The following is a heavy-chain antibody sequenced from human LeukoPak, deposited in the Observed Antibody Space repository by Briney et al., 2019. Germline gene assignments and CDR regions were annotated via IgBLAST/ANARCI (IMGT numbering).Heavy chain of an antibody. CDR2: ISGSGGST. D-gene: IGHD3-3*01. CDR1: GFTFSSYA. CDR3: AKDLAFWSGYYIRYFQH. J-gene: IGHJ1*01. V-gene: IGHV3-23*01. Sequence: GGSLRLSCAASGFTFSSYAMTWVRQTPGKGLEWVSAISGSGGSTYYADSVKGRFTISRDNSKNTLYLQMNSLRAEDTAVYYCAKDLAFWSGYYIRYFQHWGQGTLVTVSS.